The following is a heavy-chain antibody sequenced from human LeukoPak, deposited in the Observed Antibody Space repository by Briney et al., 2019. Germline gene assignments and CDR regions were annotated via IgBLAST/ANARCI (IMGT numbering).Heavy chain of an antibody. J-gene: IGHJ4*02. Sequence: PGGSLRLSCAASGFTLTGCGMHWVRQAPGKGLEWVAFIRYDGSTTYYADSVKGRFTISRDNSKNTLYLQMNSLRSEDTAVYYCGKDLRYSADYWGQGTLVTVSS. V-gene: IGHV3-30*02. CDR3: GKDLRYSADY. CDR1: GFTLTGCG. CDR2: IRYDGSTT. D-gene: IGHD3-9*01.